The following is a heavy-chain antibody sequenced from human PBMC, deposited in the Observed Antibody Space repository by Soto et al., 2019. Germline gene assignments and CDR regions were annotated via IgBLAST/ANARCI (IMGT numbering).Heavy chain of an antibody. CDR1: GYTFTSYG. CDR3: AIVGGWYLRPTYYYYGMDV. V-gene: IGHV1-18*01. D-gene: IGHD6-19*01. CDR2: ISAYNGNT. J-gene: IGHJ6*01. Sequence: ASVKVSCKASGYTFTSYGISWVRQAPGQGLEWMGWISAYNGNTNYAQKLQGRVTMTTDTSTSTAYTELRSLRSDDTAVYYCAIVGGWYLRPTYYYYGMDVWGQGTTVTVSS.